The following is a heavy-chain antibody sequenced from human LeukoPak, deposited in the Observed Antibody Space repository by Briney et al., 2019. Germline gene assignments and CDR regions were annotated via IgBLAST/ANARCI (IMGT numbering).Heavy chain of an antibody. V-gene: IGHV4-30-4*08. J-gene: IGHJ3*02. CDR2: IYYSGST. CDR1: GGSISSGDYY. CDR3: ARGGWGWLRLDAFDI. D-gene: IGHD5-24*01. Sequence: PSETLSLTCTVSGGSISSGDYYWSWIRQPPGKGLEWIGYIYYSGSTYYNPSLKSRVTISVDTSKNQFSLKLSSVTAADTAVYYCARGGWGWLRLDAFDIWGQGTMVTVSS.